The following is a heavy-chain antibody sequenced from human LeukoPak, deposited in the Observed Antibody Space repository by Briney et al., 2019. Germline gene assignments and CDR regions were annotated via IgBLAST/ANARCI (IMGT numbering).Heavy chain of an antibody. D-gene: IGHD3-3*01. CDR2: ISAYNGNT. CDR3: ARVSLYDFWSGYYYMDV. CDR1: GYTFTSYG. V-gene: IGHV1-18*01. Sequence: GASVKVSCKASGYTFTSYGISWVRQAPGQGLEWMGLISAYNGNTNYAQKLQGRVTMTTDTSTSTAYMELRSLRSDDTAVYYCARVSLYDFWSGYYYMDVWGKGTTVTVSS. J-gene: IGHJ6*03.